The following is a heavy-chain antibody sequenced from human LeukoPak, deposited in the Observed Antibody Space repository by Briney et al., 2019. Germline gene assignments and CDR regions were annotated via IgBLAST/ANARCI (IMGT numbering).Heavy chain of an antibody. J-gene: IGHJ4*02. CDR2: IYYSGST. CDR3: ARGARAGYNLEPFDY. V-gene: IGHV4-59*08. D-gene: IGHD5-24*01. Sequence: SETLSLTCTVSGGSISTYYWSWIRQPPGKGLEWIGYIYYSGSTKYNPSLKSRVTISVDTSKNQFSLKLSSVTVADTAVYYCARGARAGYNLEPFDYWGQGTLVTVSS. CDR1: GGSISTYY.